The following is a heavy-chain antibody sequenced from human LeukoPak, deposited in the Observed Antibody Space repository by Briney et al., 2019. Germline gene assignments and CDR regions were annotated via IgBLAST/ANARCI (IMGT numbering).Heavy chain of an antibody. V-gene: IGHV1-58*01. J-gene: IGHJ3*01. D-gene: IGHD3-22*01. CDR3: AAEAAYYYDSRDAFDV. Sequence: SVKVSCKASGFTFTSSAVQWVRQARGQRLEWIGWIVVGSCNTNYAQKFQERVTITRDMSTSLVYMELSSLRSEDTAVYYCAAEAAYYYDSRDAFDVWGQGTMVTVSS. CDR1: GFTFTSSA. CDR2: IVVGSCNT.